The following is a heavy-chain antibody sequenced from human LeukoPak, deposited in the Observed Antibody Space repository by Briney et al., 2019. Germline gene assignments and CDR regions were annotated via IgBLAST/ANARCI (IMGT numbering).Heavy chain of an antibody. CDR1: GFTFSSYS. D-gene: IGHD2-2*01. CDR3: ARDRDIVVVPAPHDY. Sequence: GGSLRLSCAASGFTFSSYSMNWVRQAPGKGLEWVSSISSSSSYIYYADSVKGRFTISRDNAKNSLYLQMNSLRAEDTAVYYCARDRDIVVVPAPHDYWGQGTLVTVSS. J-gene: IGHJ4*02. CDR2: ISSSSSYI. V-gene: IGHV3-21*01.